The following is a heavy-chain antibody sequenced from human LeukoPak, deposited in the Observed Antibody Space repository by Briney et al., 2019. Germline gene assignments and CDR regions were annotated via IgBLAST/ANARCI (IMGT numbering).Heavy chain of an antibody. CDR2: IYSGGST. D-gene: IGHD2-2*01. Sequence: GGSLRPSCAASGFTVSSNYMSWVRQAPGKGLEWVSVIYSGGSTYYADSVKGRFTISRDNSKNTLYLQMNSLRAEDTAVYYCAKASSGSSSLWGQGTLVTVSS. CDR1: GFTVSSNY. J-gene: IGHJ4*02. V-gene: IGHV3-53*01. CDR3: AKASSGSSSL.